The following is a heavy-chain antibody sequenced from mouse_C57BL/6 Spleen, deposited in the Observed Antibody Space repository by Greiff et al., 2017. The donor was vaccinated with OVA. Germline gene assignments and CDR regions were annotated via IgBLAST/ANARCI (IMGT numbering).Heavy chain of an antibody. CDR1: GYSITSGYD. V-gene: IGHV3-1*01. D-gene: IGHD2-3*01. J-gene: IGHJ1*03. Sequence: EVMLVESGPGMVKPSQSLSLTCTVTGYSITSGYDWHWIRHFPGNKLEWMGYISYSGSTNYNPSLKSRISITHDTSKNHFFLKLNSVTTEDTATYYCARDLDGYYWYFDVWGTGTTVTVSS. CDR3: ARDLDGYYWYFDV. CDR2: ISYSGST.